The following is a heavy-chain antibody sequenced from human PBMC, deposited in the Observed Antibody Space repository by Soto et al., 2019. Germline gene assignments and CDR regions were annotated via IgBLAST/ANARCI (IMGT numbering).Heavy chain of an antibody. CDR3: ARGSSTLRFLEVGWFDP. V-gene: IGHV1-2*02. J-gene: IGHJ5*02. CDR1: GYIFTGYY. D-gene: IGHD3-3*01. Sequence: ASVKVSCKASGYIFTGYYIQWVLQAPGQGLEWMGWINPNSGGTNYAQKFQGRVTMTRDTSISTAYMELSRLRSDDTAVYYCARGSSTLRFLEVGWFDPWGQGTLVTVSS. CDR2: INPNSGGT.